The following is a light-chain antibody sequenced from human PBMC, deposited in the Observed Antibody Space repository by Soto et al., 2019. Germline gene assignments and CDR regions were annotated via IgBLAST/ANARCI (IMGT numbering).Light chain of an antibody. Sequence: QSALTQPPSVSGAPGQRVTISCTGSSSNIGAGYDVHWYQQLPGTAPKLLIYGNSNRPSGVPDRFSGYKSGTSASLAITGLRAEDEADYYCQSYDSSLSGWVFGGGTKVTVL. CDR2: GNS. CDR1: SSNIGAGYD. CDR3: QSYDSSLSGWV. V-gene: IGLV1-40*01. J-gene: IGLJ3*02.